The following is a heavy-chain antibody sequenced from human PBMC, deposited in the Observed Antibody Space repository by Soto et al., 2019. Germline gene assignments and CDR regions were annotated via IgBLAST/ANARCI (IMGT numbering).Heavy chain of an antibody. J-gene: IGHJ6*03. Sequence: QVQLVQSGAEVKKPGASVTVSCKASGYTFTSYHIHWVRQAPGQGLEWMGIINPSGGSTSYAQKFQGRVTMTRDTSTSTVYMEVSGLRSEDTAVYYCARDQEPSTLYYDYYYMDVWGKGTTVTVSS. CDR3: ARDQEPSTLYYDYYYMDV. V-gene: IGHV1-46*03. CDR1: GYTFTSYH. CDR2: INPSGGST.